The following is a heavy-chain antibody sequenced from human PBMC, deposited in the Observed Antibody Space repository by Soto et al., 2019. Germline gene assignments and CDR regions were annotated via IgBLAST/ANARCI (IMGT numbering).Heavy chain of an antibody. Sequence: PSETLSLTCDVSGASITTYYWSWIRQAPGKGLEWIGNVYHTGSTDYNSSLRSRVTISVDTSKNQFSLNMNSVTAADTAVYYCARVCGYSYGYAYWGQGTLVTVSS. D-gene: IGHD5-18*01. CDR1: GASITTYY. CDR3: ARVCGYSYGYAY. CDR2: VYHTGST. V-gene: IGHV4-59*13. J-gene: IGHJ4*02.